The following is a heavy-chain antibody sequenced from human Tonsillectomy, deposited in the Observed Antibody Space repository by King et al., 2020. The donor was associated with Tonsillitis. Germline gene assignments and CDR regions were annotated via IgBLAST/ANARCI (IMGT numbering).Heavy chain of an antibody. D-gene: IGHD3-22*01. CDR3: ARDFCDSSGYDCAFDV. Sequence: EVQLVESGGGLIQPGGSLRLSCAASGFIVSDNYMSWVRQAPGKGLEWVSVIYSGGGTYSAVSVKGRFTISRDNSKNTLYLQMNSLRAEDTAGYYCARDFCDSSGYDCAFDVWGEGTMVTLSS. V-gene: IGHV3-53*01. J-gene: IGHJ3*01. CDR2: IYSGGGT. CDR1: GFIVSDNY.